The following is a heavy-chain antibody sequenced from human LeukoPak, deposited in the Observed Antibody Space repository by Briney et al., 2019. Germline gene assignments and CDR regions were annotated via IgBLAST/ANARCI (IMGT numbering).Heavy chain of an antibody. CDR2: ISGSGGST. D-gene: IGHD3-22*01. Sequence: PGGSLRLSCAASGFTFSSYAMSWVRQAPGKGLEWVSAISGSGGSTYYADSVKGRFTISRDNSKNRLYLQMNSLRAEDTAVYYCAKDTYDSSGYFDYWGQGTLVTVSS. J-gene: IGHJ4*02. CDR1: GFTFSSYA. V-gene: IGHV3-23*01. CDR3: AKDTYDSSGYFDY.